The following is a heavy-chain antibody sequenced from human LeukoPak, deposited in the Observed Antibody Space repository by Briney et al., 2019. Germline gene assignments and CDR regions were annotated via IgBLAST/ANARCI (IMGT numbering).Heavy chain of an antibody. CDR2: IYHNGTT. CDR1: GGSISTRNW. Sequence: SETLSLTCIVSGGSISTRNWWSWVRQAPDKGLEWIGEIYHNGTTTYNPSLKSRVTFSVDNSNNHFSLRLTSVTAADTAVYYCAREGSRRLYMDVWGRGTSVTVS. CDR3: AREGSRRLYMDV. V-gene: IGHV4-4*02. J-gene: IGHJ6*03.